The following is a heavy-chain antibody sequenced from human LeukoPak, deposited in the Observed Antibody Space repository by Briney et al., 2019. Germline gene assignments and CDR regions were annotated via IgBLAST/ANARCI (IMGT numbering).Heavy chain of an antibody. CDR1: GFTFSSYG. CDR3: AKDRGGYFDY. Sequence: GGSPRLSCAASGFTFSSYGMHWVRQAPGKGLEWVAVISYDGSNKYYADSVKGRFTISRDNSKNTLYLQMNSLRAEDTAVYYCAKDRGGYFDYWGQGTLVTVSS. J-gene: IGHJ4*02. D-gene: IGHD2-15*01. V-gene: IGHV3-30*18. CDR2: ISYDGSNK.